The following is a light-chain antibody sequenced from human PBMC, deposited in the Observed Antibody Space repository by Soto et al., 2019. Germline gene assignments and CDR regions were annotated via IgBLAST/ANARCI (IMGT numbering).Light chain of an antibody. CDR3: CSYTTTSTFV. CDR1: SSDVGGYNY. CDR2: EVF. Sequence: QSALTQPASVSGSPGQSITISCTGTSSDVGGYNYVSWYQQHPGKVPKLMIYEVFRRPSGISDCFSGSKSGNMASLTISGLQAEDEADYYCCSYTTTSTFVFGGGTKVTVL. V-gene: IGLV2-14*03. J-gene: IGLJ2*01.